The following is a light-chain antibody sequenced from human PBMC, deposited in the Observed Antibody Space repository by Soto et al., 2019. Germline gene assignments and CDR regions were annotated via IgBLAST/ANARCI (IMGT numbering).Light chain of an antibody. V-gene: IGLV2-14*01. CDR1: RDDIGAYDY. J-gene: IGLJ2*01. Sequence: QSALTQPASVSGSPGQSITISCAGTRDDIGAYDYVSWYQHHPGKAPKLMIYEVSNRPSGISHRFSGSKSGNTASLTISGLQAEDEADYYCSSYTSSSTYVVFGGGTKLTVL. CDR2: EVS. CDR3: SSYTSSSTYVV.